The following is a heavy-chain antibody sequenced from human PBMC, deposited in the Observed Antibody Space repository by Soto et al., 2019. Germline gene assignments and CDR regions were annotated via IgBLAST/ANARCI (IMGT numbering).Heavy chain of an antibody. CDR2: IWYDGSNR. Sequence: GGSLRLSCAAAGFIFSSYGMHWVRQAPGKGLEWVAVIWYDGSNRHYADSVKGRFTISRDNCKNMVYLQMDSRRVDDTAVYYCARDRSTGRGYWGMWGQGARVTV. V-gene: IGHV3-33*01. D-gene: IGHD7-27*01. J-gene: IGHJ4*02. CDR1: GFIFSSYG. CDR3: ARDRSTGRGYWGM.